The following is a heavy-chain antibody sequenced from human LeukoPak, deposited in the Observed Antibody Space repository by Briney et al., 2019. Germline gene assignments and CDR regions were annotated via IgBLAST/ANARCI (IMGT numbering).Heavy chain of an antibody. CDR3: ARSRGGYGDYGSWFDP. CDR1: GGSLSSYY. Sequence: PSETLSLTCTLSGGSLSSYYWNWIRQPPGKGLEWIASIHDSATTNYNPSLKSRVTISLDTSKNQFSLKLTSVTAADTAVYYCARSRGGYGDYGSWFDPWGQGTLVTDSS. J-gene: IGHJ5*02. CDR2: IHDSATT. V-gene: IGHV4-59*01. D-gene: IGHD4-17*01.